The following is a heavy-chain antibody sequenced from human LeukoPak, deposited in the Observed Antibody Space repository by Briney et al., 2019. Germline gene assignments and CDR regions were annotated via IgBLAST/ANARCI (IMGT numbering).Heavy chain of an antibody. J-gene: IGHJ4*02. CDR2: ISGSGGST. V-gene: IGHV3-23*01. D-gene: IGHD2-15*01. Sequence: RGLHTQRKGLEWVSGISGSGGSTYYTDSVKGRFTISRDNSKNTVYLQMNGLRVEDTAVYYCAKCNGGTCYSAGDYWGQGTLVTVSS. CDR3: AKCNGGTCYSAGDY.